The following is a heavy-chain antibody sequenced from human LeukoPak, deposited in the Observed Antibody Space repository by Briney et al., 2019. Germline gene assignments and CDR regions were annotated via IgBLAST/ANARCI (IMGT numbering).Heavy chain of an antibody. Sequence: ASVKVSCKASGYTFTGYYIHWVRQGPGQGLEWMGWINPNSGGTNYAQKFQGRVTVTRDTSISTTYMELSRLRSDDTAIYYCARGYYGSGSPDNWGQGTLVTVSS. CDR2: INPNSGGT. CDR1: GYTFTGYY. V-gene: IGHV1-2*02. D-gene: IGHD3-10*01. CDR3: ARGYYGSGSPDN. J-gene: IGHJ4*02.